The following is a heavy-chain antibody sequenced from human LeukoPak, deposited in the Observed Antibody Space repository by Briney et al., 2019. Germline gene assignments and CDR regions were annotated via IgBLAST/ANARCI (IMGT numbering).Heavy chain of an antibody. J-gene: IGHJ4*02. Sequence: GGSLRVSCAATGFTFSTYAMNWVRQAPGKGMEWVSAISGSGDNTYHADSVKGRFSISRDNSKNTLYLQMNSLRADDTAVYYCARGITDYSGYDYWGQGTLVTVSS. CDR1: GFTFSTYA. CDR3: ARGITDYSGYDY. CDR2: ISGSGDNT. V-gene: IGHV3-23*01. D-gene: IGHD5-12*01.